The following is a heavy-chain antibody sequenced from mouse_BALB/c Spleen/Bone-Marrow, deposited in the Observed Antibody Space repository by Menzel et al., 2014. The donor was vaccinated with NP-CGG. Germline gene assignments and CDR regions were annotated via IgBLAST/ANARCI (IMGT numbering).Heavy chain of an antibody. Sequence: EVMLVESGGGLVQPGVSRKLSCAASGFTFSSFGMHWVRQAPEKGLEWVAYISSGSSTIFYADTVKGRFTVSRDNPKNTLFLQMTSLRSEDTVMYYCTRGGNWDDFDYWGQGTTLTVSS. CDR2: ISSGSSTI. D-gene: IGHD4-1*01. CDR1: GFTFSSFG. J-gene: IGHJ2*01. CDR3: TRGGNWDDFDY. V-gene: IGHV5-17*02.